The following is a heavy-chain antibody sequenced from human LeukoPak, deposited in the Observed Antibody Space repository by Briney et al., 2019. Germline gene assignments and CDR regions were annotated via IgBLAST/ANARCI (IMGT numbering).Heavy chain of an antibody. Sequence: SVKVSCRASGGTFSSYAISWVRQAPGQGLEWMGGIIPILGTANYAQKFQGRVTITADESTSTAYMELSSLRSEDTAVYYCATKRGYSYGSPHWGQGTLVTVSS. V-gene: IGHV1-69*01. D-gene: IGHD5-18*01. CDR2: IIPILGTA. CDR3: ATKRGYSYGSPH. J-gene: IGHJ4*02. CDR1: GGTFSSYA.